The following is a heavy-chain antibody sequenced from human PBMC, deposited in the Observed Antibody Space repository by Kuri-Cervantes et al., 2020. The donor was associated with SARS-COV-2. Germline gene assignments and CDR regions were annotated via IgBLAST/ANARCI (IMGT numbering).Heavy chain of an antibody. CDR3: ARDIVTVDYDFWSGYYGPSYFDY. CDR2: INSDGSST. Sequence: ETLSLTCAASGFTFSSYWMHWVRQAPGKGLVWVSRINSDGSSTSYADSVKGRFTISRDNAKNTLYLQMNSQRAEDTAVYYCARDIVTVDYDFWSGYYGPSYFDYWGQGTLVTVSS. J-gene: IGHJ4*02. CDR1: GFTFSSYW. V-gene: IGHV3-74*01. D-gene: IGHD3-3*01.